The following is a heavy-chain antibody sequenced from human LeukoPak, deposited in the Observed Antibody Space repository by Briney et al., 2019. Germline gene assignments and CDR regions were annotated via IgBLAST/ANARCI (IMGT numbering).Heavy chain of an antibody. V-gene: IGHV4-38-2*02. Sequence: SETLSLTCTVSGYSIRSGYDWGWFRQRPGKGLEWIGRICHSGSTYYNPTLNSQVTISVDTSKTQFSLKLSSVTAADAAVYFCARPRVRGVIIRGFDYWGQGTLVTVSS. D-gene: IGHD3-10*01. CDR1: GYSIRSGYD. J-gene: IGHJ4*02. CDR2: ICHSGST. CDR3: ARPRVRGVIIRGFDY.